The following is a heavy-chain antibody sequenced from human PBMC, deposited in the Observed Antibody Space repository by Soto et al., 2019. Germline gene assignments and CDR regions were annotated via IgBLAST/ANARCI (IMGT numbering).Heavy chain of an antibody. CDR3: VRQYYDFWTDYPDFDY. Sequence: ASVKVSCKTSGYTFTRNGISWVRQAPGQGLEWMGWISPKSGSIKYAQKFQGRVIMTTDTSTTTAYLELRSLRSDDTAVYYCVRQYYDFWTDYPDFDYWGQGTLVTVSS. CDR2: ISPKSGSI. D-gene: IGHD3-3*01. V-gene: IGHV1-18*01. CDR1: GYTFTRNG. J-gene: IGHJ4*02.